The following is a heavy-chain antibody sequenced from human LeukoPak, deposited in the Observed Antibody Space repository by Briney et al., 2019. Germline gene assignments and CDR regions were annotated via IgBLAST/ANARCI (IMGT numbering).Heavy chain of an antibody. CDR2: ISSSGSTL. V-gene: IGHV3-11*01. J-gene: IGHJ4*02. CDR1: GFTFSDYY. Sequence: GGSLRLSCAASGFTFSDYYMSWIRQAPGKVLEWVSYISSSGSTLYYADSVKGRITISRDNAKNSLYLQMNSLRAEDTAVYYCARDPRTAVTSSFDYWGQGTLVTVSS. CDR3: ARDPRTAVTSSFDY. D-gene: IGHD4-17*01.